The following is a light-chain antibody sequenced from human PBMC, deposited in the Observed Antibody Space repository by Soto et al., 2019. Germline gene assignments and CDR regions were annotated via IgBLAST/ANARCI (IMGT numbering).Light chain of an antibody. CDR3: SSYAGSTVV. CDR2: EVS. V-gene: IGLV2-8*01. J-gene: IGLJ2*01. Sequence: QSVLTQPPSASGSPGQSVTISCTGTSSDVGGYNYVSWYQQHPGKAPKLMIYEVSKRPSGVPDRFSGSKSGNTASLTVSGLHAEDDADYYCSSYAGSTVVFGGGTKLTVL. CDR1: SSDVGGYNY.